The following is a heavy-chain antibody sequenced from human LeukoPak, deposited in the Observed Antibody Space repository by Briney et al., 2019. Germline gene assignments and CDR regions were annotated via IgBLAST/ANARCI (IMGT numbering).Heavy chain of an antibody. CDR3: ARGSTAGYSSSWYLPQLNWFDP. Sequence: PSETLSLTCTVSGGSISSYYWSWIRQPAGKGLEWIGRIYTSGSTNYNPSLKSRVTMSVDTSKNQFSLKPSSVTAADTAVYYCARGSTAGYSSSWYLPQLNWFDPWGQGTLVTVSS. CDR2: IYTSGST. CDR1: GGSISSYY. J-gene: IGHJ5*02. V-gene: IGHV4-4*07. D-gene: IGHD6-13*01.